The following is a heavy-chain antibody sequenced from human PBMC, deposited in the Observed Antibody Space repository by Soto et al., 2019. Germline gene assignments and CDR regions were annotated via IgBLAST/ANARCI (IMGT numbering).Heavy chain of an antibody. CDR3: ARGYYYDSSGYYPEYFQH. J-gene: IGHJ1*01. CDR1: GYTFTSYY. V-gene: IGHV1-46*01. D-gene: IGHD3-22*01. CDR2: INPSGGST. Sequence: QVQLVQSGAEVKKPGASVKVSCKASGYTFTSYYMHWVRQAPGQGLEWMGIINPSGGSTSYAQKCQGRVTMTRDTSTSTVYMELSSLRSEDTAVYYCARGYYYDSSGYYPEYFQHWGQGTLVTVSS.